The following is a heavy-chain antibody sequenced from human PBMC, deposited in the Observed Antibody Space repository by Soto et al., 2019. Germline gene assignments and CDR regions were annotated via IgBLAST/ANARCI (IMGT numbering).Heavy chain of an antibody. Sequence: SETLSLTCIVSGDSVTSGSYYWTWLRQPPGKGLEWIGYIPYTGRTKYNPSLQSRVTISVDTSKNDFSLNLSSVTAADTAVYFCAREWGLLPYYVMNVWGHGTAVTVSS. V-gene: IGHV4-61*03. J-gene: IGHJ6*02. D-gene: IGHD7-27*01. CDR1: GDSVTSGSYY. CDR2: IPYTGRT. CDR3: AREWGLLPYYVMNV.